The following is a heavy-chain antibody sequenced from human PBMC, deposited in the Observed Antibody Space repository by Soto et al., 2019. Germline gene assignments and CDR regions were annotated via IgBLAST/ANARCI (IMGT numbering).Heavy chain of an antibody. CDR1: GYTFTSYG. CDR2: ISAYNGNT. J-gene: IGHJ6*02. CDR3: ARDREYDFWSGNKQYGMDV. Sequence: ASVKVSCNASGYTFTSYGISWVRQAPGQGLEWMGWISAYNGNTNYAQKLQGRVTMTTDTSTSTAYMELRSLRSDDTAVYYCARDREYDFWSGNKQYGMDVWGQGTTVTVSS. V-gene: IGHV1-18*01. D-gene: IGHD3-3*01.